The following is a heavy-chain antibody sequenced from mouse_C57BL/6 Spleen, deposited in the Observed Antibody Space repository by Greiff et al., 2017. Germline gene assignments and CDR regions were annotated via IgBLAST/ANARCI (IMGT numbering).Heavy chain of an antibody. CDR1: GYTFTDYE. D-gene: IGHD1-1*01. J-gene: IGHJ2*01. Sequence: VQLQQSGAELVRPGASVTLSCKASGYTFTDYEMHWVKQTPVHGLEWIGAIDPETGGTAYNQKFKGKAILTADKSSSTAYMELRSLTSEDSAVYYCTRRPTVGAGGKNYFDYWGQGTTLTVSS. CDR3: TRRPTVGAGGKNYFDY. CDR2: IDPETGGT. V-gene: IGHV1-15*01.